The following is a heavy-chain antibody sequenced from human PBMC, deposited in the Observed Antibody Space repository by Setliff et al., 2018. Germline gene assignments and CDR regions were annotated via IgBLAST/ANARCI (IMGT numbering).Heavy chain of an antibody. CDR1: GYSINSDCF. J-gene: IGHJ3*02. CDR3: AKDPHYDPTYSLPGHGLNI. Sequence: SETLSLTCAVSGYSINSDCFWGWIRQPPGKGLEWIGTISHSGKTYYNPSLQSRVSISVDTSKNQFSLRLRSATAADTAMYYCAKDPHYDPTYSLPGHGLNIWGPGTMVTVSS. D-gene: IGHD3-22*01. V-gene: IGHV4-38-2*02. CDR2: ISHSGKT.